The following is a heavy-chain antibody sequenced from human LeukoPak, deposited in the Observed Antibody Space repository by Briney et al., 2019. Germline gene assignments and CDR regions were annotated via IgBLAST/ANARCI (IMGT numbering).Heavy chain of an antibody. J-gene: IGHJ4*02. D-gene: IGHD3-3*01. Sequence: RGSLRLSCAASGFAFSNAWMNWVRQAPGKGLEWVGRIKSKTDGGTTDYAAPVKGRFTISRDDSKNTLYLQVNSLKTEDTAVYYCTSARYYDFWSGYYQEVDYWGQGTLVTVSS. CDR2: IKSKTDGGTT. V-gene: IGHV3-15*07. CDR1: GFAFSNAW. CDR3: TSARYYDFWSGYYQEVDY.